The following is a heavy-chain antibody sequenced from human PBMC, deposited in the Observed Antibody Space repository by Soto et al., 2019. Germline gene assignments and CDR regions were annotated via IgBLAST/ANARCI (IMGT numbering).Heavy chain of an antibody. Sequence: GGSLRLSCAASGFTFSSYGMHWVRQAPGKGLEWVAVISYDGSNKYYADSVKGRFTISRDNSKNTLYLQMNSLRAEDTAVYYCANLLVVPAVHQVSTGEKYYYGMDVWGQGTTVTVSS. CDR3: ANLLVVPAVHQVSTGEKYYYGMDV. CDR2: ISYDGSNK. CDR1: GFTFSSYG. V-gene: IGHV3-30*18. J-gene: IGHJ6*02. D-gene: IGHD2-2*01.